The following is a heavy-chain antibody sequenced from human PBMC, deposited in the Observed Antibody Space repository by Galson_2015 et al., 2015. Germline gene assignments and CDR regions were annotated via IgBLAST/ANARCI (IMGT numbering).Heavy chain of an antibody. V-gene: IGHV1-18*04. Sequence: QSGAEVKKPGASVKVSCKASGYTFTSYGISWVRQAPGQGLEWMGWISAYNGNTNYAQKLQGRVTMTTDTSTSTAYMELRSLRSDDTAVYYCARDPHFNYDFWSGPRGWFDPWGQGTLVTVSS. CDR1: GYTFTSYG. D-gene: IGHD3-3*01. CDR2: ISAYNGNT. J-gene: IGHJ5*02. CDR3: ARDPHFNYDFWSGPRGWFDP.